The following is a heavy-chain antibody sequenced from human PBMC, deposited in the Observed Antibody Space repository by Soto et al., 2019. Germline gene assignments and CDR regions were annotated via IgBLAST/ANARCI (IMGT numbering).Heavy chain of an antibody. CDR2: ISYDGGNK. CDR1: GFTFSSYG. D-gene: IGHD3-22*01. Sequence: QVQLVESGGGVVQPGRSLRLSCAASGFTFSSYGIHWVRQAPGKGLEWVAVISYDGGNKHYADSVQGRFTISGDNSKNTLYLQMNSLRAEDTAVYYCAKDTYYLDSSGYYVFDSWGQGTLVTVSS. J-gene: IGHJ4*02. CDR3: AKDTYYLDSSGYYVFDS. V-gene: IGHV3-30*18.